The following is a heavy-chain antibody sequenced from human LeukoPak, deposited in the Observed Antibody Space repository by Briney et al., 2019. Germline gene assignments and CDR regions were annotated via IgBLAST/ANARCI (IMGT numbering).Heavy chain of an antibody. Sequence: SEALSLTCTVSGGSISSYYWSWIRQPPGKGLEWIGYIYYSGATNYNPSLKSRVTISVDTSKNQFSLRLSSVTAADTAVYYCARAPFVEYNTAFFVWGQGTLVTVSS. CDR2: IYYSGAT. CDR3: ARAPFVEYNTAFFV. CDR1: GGSISSYY. J-gene: IGHJ4*02. V-gene: IGHV4-59*01. D-gene: IGHD3-3*01.